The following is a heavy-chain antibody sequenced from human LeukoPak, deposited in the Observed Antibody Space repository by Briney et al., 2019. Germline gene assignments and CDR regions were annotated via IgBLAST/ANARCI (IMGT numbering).Heavy chain of an antibody. D-gene: IGHD3-22*01. Sequence: PSETLSLTCAVYGGSFSGYYWSWIRQPPGKGLEWIGEINHSGSTNYNPSLKSRVTISVDTSKNQFSLKLGSVTAADTAVYYCARARYYYDSSGYYRFDYWGQGHLVTVSS. J-gene: IGHJ4*02. CDR2: INHSGST. CDR1: GGSFSGYY. V-gene: IGHV4-34*01. CDR3: ARARYYYDSSGYYRFDY.